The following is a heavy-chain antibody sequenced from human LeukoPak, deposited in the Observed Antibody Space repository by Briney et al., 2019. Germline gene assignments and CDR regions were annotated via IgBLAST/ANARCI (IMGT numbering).Heavy chain of an antibody. Sequence: ASVKVSCKASGYTFTSYDINWVRPATGQGLEWMGWMNPNSGNTGYAQKFQGRVTMTRNTSISTAYMELSSLRSEDTAVYYCARGGAVAGTAYYYYYMDVRGKGTTVTISS. CDR3: ARGGAVAGTAYYYYYMDV. D-gene: IGHD6-19*01. J-gene: IGHJ6*03. CDR2: MNPNSGNT. CDR1: GYTFTSYD. V-gene: IGHV1-8*01.